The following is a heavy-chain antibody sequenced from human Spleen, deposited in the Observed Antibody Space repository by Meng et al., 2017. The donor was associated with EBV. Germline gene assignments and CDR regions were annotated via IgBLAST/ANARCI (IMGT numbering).Heavy chain of an antibody. J-gene: IGHJ4*02. CDR1: RGFITSGDW. Sequence: QVNLREAGPGLGRPSGTLSLTCAVSRGFITSGDWWSWVRQSPGKGLEWIGEIHHSGGTSYNPSLKSRVTISLDMSKDQFSLRLSSVTAADTAVYYCARAGYHRPASEYWGQGTLVTVSS. V-gene: IGHV4-4*02. D-gene: IGHD2-15*01. CDR2: IHHSGGT. CDR3: ARAGYHRPASEY.